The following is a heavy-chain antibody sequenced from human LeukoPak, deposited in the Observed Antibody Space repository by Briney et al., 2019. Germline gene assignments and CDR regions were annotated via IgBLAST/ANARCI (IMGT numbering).Heavy chain of an antibody. Sequence: GRSLRLSCAASGFTFSSYSMNWVRQAPGKGLEWVSYISSSSSTIYYADSVKGRFTISRDNAKNSLYLQMNSLRAEDTAVYYCARLGRGGAFDIWGQGTMVTVSS. CDR2: ISSSSSTI. V-gene: IGHV3-48*04. CDR3: ARLGRGGAFDI. J-gene: IGHJ3*02. CDR1: GFTFSSYS. D-gene: IGHD3-10*01.